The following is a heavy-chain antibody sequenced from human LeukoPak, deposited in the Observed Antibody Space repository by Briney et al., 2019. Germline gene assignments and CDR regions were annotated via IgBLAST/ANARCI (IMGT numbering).Heavy chain of an antibody. V-gene: IGHV4-38-2*02. CDR3: MSNFLQGGYYFDS. J-gene: IGHJ4*02. CDR2: IYHSGNT. CDR1: GYSISSGFY. Sequence: SETLSLTCTVSGYSISSGFYWAWIRQPPGKGLEWIGSIYHSGNTYYNPSLKSRVTMSVDTSKNQFSLKLSSVTAADTAVYYCMSNFLQGGYYFDSWGQGNLVTVSS. D-gene: IGHD3-16*01.